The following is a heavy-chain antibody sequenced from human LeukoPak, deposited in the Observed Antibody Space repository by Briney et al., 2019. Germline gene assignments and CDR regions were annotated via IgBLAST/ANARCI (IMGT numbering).Heavy chain of an antibody. V-gene: IGHV1-46*01. CDR3: ARGEMATILSVLDY. CDR1: EYTFPSNY. J-gene: IGHJ4*02. D-gene: IGHD5-24*01. Sequence: GASVKASCKESEYTFPSNYMNWVRQPPGKGLEWMGIINPSGGSTSYAQKFQGRVTMTRDTSTSTVYMELSSLRSEDTAVYYCARGEMATILSVLDYWGQGTLVTVSS. CDR2: INPSGGST.